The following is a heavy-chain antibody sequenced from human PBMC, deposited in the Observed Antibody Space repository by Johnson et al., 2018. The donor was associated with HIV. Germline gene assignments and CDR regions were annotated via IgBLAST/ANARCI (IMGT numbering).Heavy chain of an antibody. J-gene: IGHJ3*02. V-gene: IGHV3-30*04. CDR3: ARGVDGAFDI. CDR2: ISSDGNNK. D-gene: IGHD3-10*01. CDR1: GFTFSDYA. Sequence: QMLLVESGGGLVKPGGSLRLSCAASGFTFSDYAMHWVRQAPGKGLEWVASISSDGNNKYFADSVQGRFTISRDNSKNTLYLQMNSLRAEDTAVYYCARGVDGAFDIWGQGTMVTVSS.